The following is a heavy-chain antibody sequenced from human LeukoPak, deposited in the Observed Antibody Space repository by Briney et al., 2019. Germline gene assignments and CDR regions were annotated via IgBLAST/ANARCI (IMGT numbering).Heavy chain of an antibody. J-gene: IGHJ4*02. V-gene: IGHV4-61*01. CDR3: ARDPSGYFNY. CDR1: GGSVSSGNYY. Sequence: SQTLSLTCTVSGGSVSSGNYYWSWIRQPPGKGLDWIGYIYYSGSTNYNPSLKSRVTISVDTSKNQFSLRLSSVTAADTAVYYCARDPSGYFNYWGQGTLATVSS. CDR2: IYYSGST. D-gene: IGHD3-22*01.